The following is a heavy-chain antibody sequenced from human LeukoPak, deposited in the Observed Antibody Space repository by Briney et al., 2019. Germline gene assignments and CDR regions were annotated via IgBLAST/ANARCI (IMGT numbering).Heavy chain of an antibody. CDR3: ARGPPNWGYDY. D-gene: IGHD7-27*01. Sequence: ASVKVSCKASGYTFTSYDFNWVRQAAGQRPEWMGWMSPNSGDTGYAQKFQDRVTMTRNTSISTAYMELSSLRSDDTAVYYCARGPPNWGYDYWGPGTLVTVSS. CDR1: GYTFTSYD. CDR2: MSPNSGDT. V-gene: IGHV1-8*01. J-gene: IGHJ4*02.